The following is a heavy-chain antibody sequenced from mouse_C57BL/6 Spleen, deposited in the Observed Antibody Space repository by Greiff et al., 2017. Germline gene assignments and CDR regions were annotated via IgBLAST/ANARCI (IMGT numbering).Heavy chain of an antibody. CDR3: ARRAQATSAWFAY. V-gene: IGHV1-4*01. J-gene: IGHJ3*01. Sequence: VQLQQSGAELARPGASVTMSCKASGYTFTSYTMHWVKQRPGQGLEWIGYINPSSGYTKYNQKFKDKATLTADKSSSTAYMQLSSLTSEDSAVYYCARRAQATSAWFAYWGQGTLVTVSA. D-gene: IGHD3-2*02. CDR2: INPSSGYT. CDR1: GYTFTSYT.